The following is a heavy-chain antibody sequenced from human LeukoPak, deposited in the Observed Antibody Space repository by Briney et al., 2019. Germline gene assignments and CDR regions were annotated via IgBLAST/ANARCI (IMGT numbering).Heavy chain of an antibody. CDR2: INPAGDT. CDR1: GFTFSTYD. J-gene: IGHJ5*02. D-gene: IGHD3-9*01. Sequence: GGSLRLSCAASGFTFSTYDMHWVRQATGKGLEWVSGINPAGDTYYPGSVKGRFTISRDNAKNSLYLQMNSLRAEDTAVYYCARVLHFDWLLYHWGQGTLVTVSS. V-gene: IGHV3-13*04. CDR3: ARVLHFDWLLYH.